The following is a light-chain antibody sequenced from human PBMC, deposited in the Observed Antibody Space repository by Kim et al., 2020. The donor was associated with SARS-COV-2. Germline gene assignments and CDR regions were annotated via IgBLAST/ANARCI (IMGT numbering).Light chain of an antibody. Sequence: EIVLTQSPGTLSLSPGERATLSCRASQSVTSGYLAWYQQKPGQAPRLLIFGASSRATGFPGRFSGTGRGTDFTLTISRLEPEVFVVYYCQQYADSVTFGGGTKVDIK. J-gene: IGKJ4*01. V-gene: IGKV3-20*01. CDR2: GAS. CDR3: QQYADSVT. CDR1: QSVTSGY.